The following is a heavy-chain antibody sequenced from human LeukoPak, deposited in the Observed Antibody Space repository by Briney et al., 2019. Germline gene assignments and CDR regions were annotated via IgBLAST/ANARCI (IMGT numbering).Heavy chain of an antibody. CDR3: AKGGSFSFDI. J-gene: IGHJ3*02. V-gene: IGHV3-23*01. CDR1: GFTFSTYD. CDR2: ISGSSGTT. Sequence: GGSLRLSCAASGFTFSTYDMSWVRQTPGKGLEWVSGISGSSGTTYYADSVKGRFTISRDNSKNTLDLQMHSLRAEDTAIYFCAKGGSFSFDIWGQGTKVTVSS. D-gene: IGHD5-12*01.